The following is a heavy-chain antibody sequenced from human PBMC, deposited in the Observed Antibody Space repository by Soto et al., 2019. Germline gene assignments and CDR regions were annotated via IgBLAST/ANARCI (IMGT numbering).Heavy chain of an antibody. D-gene: IGHD3-10*01. CDR3: AKDLLRIWFGKIRPNYYYYGMDV. V-gene: IGHV3-30*18. CDR1: GFTFSSYG. CDR2: ISYDGSNK. Sequence: QVQLVESGGGVVQPGRSLRLSCAASGFTFSSYGMHWVRQAPGKGLEWVAVISYDGSNKYYADSVKGRFTISRDNSKNTLYLQMNSLRAEDTAVYYCAKDLLRIWFGKIRPNYYYYGMDVWGQGTTVTVSS. J-gene: IGHJ6*02.